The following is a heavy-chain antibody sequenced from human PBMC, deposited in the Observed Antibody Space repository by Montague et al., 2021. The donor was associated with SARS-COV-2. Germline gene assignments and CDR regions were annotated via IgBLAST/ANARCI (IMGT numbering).Heavy chain of an antibody. Sequence: SETLSLTCTVSGASVRSGISYWNWIRQPPGKGLEWIGYISYSGSTNYSPSLKSRVTISVDTSKNQLSLKVISATAADTAVYYCARIGYESVSYYYIYPDWGQGTPVTVSS. D-gene: IGHD3-22*01. CDR1: GASVRSGISY. V-gene: IGHV4-61*01. CDR3: ARIGYESVSYYYIYPD. CDR2: ISYSGST. J-gene: IGHJ1*01.